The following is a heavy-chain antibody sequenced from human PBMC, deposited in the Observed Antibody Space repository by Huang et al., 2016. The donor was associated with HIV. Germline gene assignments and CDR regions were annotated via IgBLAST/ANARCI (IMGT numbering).Heavy chain of an antibody. D-gene: IGHD6-19*01. CDR2: ISYDGSNK. CDR1: GFIFSNYG. J-gene: IGHJ1*01. CDR3: ALKGDSSGWEYFRH. Sequence: QVQLMESGGGVVQPGRSLRLSCAASGFIFSNYGMHWVRQAPGKGLEWVALISYDGSNKYYTDSVKGRFSISRDNSKNTLYLQMNSLRAEDTAVYYCALKGDSSGWEYFRHWGQGTLVTVSS. V-gene: IGHV3-30*03.